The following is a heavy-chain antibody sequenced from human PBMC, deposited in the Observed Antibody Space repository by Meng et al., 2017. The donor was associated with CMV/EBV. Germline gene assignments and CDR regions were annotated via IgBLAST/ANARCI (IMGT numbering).Heavy chain of an antibody. J-gene: IGHJ6*02. V-gene: IGHV3-30*04. Sequence: GESLKISCAASGFTFSSYAMHWVRQAPGKGLEWVAVISYDGSNKYYADSVKGRFTISRDNSKNTLYLQMNSLTAEDTAVYYCARDRKYSDFWSGSIDDTYYYYGMDVWGQGTTVTVSS. CDR3: ARDRKYSDFWSGSIDDTYYYYGMDV. CDR2: ISYDGSNK. D-gene: IGHD3-3*01. CDR1: GFTFSSYA.